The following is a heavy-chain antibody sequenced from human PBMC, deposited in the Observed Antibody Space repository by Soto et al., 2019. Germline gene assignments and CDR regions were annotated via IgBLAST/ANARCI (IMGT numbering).Heavy chain of an antibody. CDR2: INPNNGAT. J-gene: IGHJ4*02. CDR3: APHYPDSSGYFDH. Sequence: ASVKVSCKASGYIFTGNYMHWVRQAPGQGLEYMGWINPNNGATNYAQNFQGRVTMTWDTSNSTAYMEVRRLRSDDTAVYYCAPHYPDSSGYFDHWGQGTLVTVSS. CDR1: GYIFTGNY. V-gene: IGHV1-2*02. D-gene: IGHD3-22*01.